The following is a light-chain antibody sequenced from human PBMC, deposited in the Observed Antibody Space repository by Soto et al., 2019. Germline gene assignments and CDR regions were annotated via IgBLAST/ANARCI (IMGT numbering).Light chain of an antibody. V-gene: IGKV3-20*01. CDR1: QSISSSF. Sequence: VVLTQSPGILSLSPGERASLSCGASQSISSSFLAWYQQKPGQAPRLLLYGASSRATGIPDRFSGTGSETDFTLTISRLEPEDFAVYYCQQYDNSPITFGQGTRLEIK. CDR2: GAS. J-gene: IGKJ5*01. CDR3: QQYDNSPIT.